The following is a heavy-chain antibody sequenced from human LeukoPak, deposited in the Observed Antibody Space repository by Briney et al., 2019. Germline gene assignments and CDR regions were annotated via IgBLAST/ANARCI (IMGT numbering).Heavy chain of an antibody. Sequence: SSVTVSCKASGGTFSSYAISWVRQAPGQGLEWMGGIIPIFGTTNYAQKFQGRVTITADESTSTAYMELSSLRSEDTAVYYCAREGNFGYSSGWDPQDYYYYGMDVGGQGTTVTVS. D-gene: IGHD6-19*01. J-gene: IGHJ6*02. CDR1: GGTFSSYA. CDR2: IIPIFGTT. V-gene: IGHV1-69*13. CDR3: AREGNFGYSSGWDPQDYYYYGMDV.